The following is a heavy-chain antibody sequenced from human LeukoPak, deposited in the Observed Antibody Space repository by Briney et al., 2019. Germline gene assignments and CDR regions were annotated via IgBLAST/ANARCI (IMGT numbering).Heavy chain of an antibody. J-gene: IGHJ4*02. V-gene: IGHV1-18*01. CDR1: GYSFTTYA. CDR2: ISAYNGNT. CDR3: ARDQGYCTSASCSIDY. Sequence: GASVKVSRKASGYSFTTYAISWVRQAPGQGLEWMGRISAYNGNTNYAQKLQGRVTMTTDTSTNTAYMDLRSLRSDDTAVYYCARDQGYCTSASCSIDYWGQGTLVTVSS. D-gene: IGHD2-2*01.